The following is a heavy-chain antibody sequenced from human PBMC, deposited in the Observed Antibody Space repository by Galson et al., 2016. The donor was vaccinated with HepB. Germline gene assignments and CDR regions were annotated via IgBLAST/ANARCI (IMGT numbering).Heavy chain of an antibody. D-gene: IGHD1-26*01. Sequence: SVKVSCKASGYTFTNYDINWVRQAAGQGLEWMGWMNPNSGITAYAQTFQGRVTMTRNTSISTAYMELSSLRSEDTAGYYCARVPWGYSGRYLLHYGMDVCVRGTTVTVSS. J-gene: IGHJ6*02. CDR1: GYTFTNYD. CDR3: ARVPWGYSGRYLLHYGMDV. V-gene: IGHV1-8*01. CDR2: MNPNSGIT.